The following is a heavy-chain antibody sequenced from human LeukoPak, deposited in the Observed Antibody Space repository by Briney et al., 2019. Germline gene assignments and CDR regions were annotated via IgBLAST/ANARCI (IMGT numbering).Heavy chain of an antibody. V-gene: IGHV1-46*01. D-gene: IGHD6-19*01. CDR3: ASEGIAVAGTNPYCYYGMDV. CDR2: INPNGGST. J-gene: IGHJ6*02. Sequence: GASVKVSCKASGYTFTSYYMHWVRQAPGQGLEWMGIINPNGGSTSYAQQFQGRVTMTRDTSTSTVYMELSSLRSEDTAVYYCASEGIAVAGTNPYCYYGMDVWGQGTTVTVSS. CDR1: GYTFTSYY.